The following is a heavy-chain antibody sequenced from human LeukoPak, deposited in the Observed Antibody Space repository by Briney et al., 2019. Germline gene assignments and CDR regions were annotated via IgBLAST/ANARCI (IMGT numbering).Heavy chain of an antibody. V-gene: IGHV3-66*01. D-gene: IGHD4-11*01. J-gene: IGHJ4*02. Sequence: GGSLRLSCAVSGVSVSSNFMSWVRQAPGKGLEWVSVIYSDGSTYYADSVKGRFTISRDNSKNTLYLQMNSLRAEDTAVYYCARDLTVYSHNPLYYFDYWGQGTLVTVSS. CDR1: GVSVSSNF. CDR2: IYSDGST. CDR3: ARDLTVYSHNPLYYFDY.